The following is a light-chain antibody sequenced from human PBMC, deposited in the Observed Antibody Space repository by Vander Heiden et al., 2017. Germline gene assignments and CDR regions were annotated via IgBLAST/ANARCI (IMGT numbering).Light chain of an antibody. V-gene: IGKV1-39*01. CDR3: QQSYSTPYT. CDR1: QSISNY. CDR2: GAS. J-gene: IGKJ2*01. Sequence: IQMPPSPSSRSASGGDSVTLPSRPSQSISNYLNWYQQKPGKAPKLLIYGASSGQSGVPSRFSGSGSGTDFTLTISSLQPEDVATYYCQQSYSTPYTFGQGTKLEIK.